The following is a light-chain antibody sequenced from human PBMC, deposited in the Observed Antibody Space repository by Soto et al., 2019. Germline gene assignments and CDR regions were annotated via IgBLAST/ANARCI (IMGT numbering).Light chain of an antibody. CDR3: AAWDDSRSGHVV. CDR2: RNN. Sequence: QLVLTQPPSASGTPGQRVTISCSGSSSNIGSNYVYWYQQLPGTAPKLLIYRNNQRPSGVPDRFSGSKSGTSASLAISGRRSADEADYYCAAWDDSRSGHVVFGGGTQLTVL. J-gene: IGLJ2*01. CDR1: SSNIGSNY. V-gene: IGLV1-47*01.